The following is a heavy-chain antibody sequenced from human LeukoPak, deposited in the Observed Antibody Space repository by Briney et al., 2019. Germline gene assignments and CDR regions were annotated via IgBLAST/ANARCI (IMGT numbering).Heavy chain of an antibody. CDR2: IRYDGSNK. D-gene: IGHD2-2*01. CDR1: GFTFSSYG. Sequence: PGGSLRLSYAASGFTFSSYGMHWVRQAPGKGLEWVAFIRYDGSNKYYADSVKGRFTISRDNSKNTLYLQMNSLRAEDTAVYYCAKDGPLYCSSTSCYVIDYWGQGTLVTVSS. CDR3: AKDGPLYCSSTSCYVIDY. J-gene: IGHJ4*02. V-gene: IGHV3-30*02.